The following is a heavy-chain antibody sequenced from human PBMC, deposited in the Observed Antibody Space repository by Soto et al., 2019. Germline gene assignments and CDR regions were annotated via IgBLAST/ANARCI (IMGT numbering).Heavy chain of an antibody. V-gene: IGHV3-30-3*01. CDR1: GFTVSSYA. Sequence: PGGSLRLSSAASGFTVSSYAMHRVRQAPGKGLDWVAVISYDGSNKYYADSVKGRFTISRDNSKNTLYLQMNSLRAEDTAVYYCARERAVIAVARLDYWGQGTLVTVSS. D-gene: IGHD6-19*01. CDR3: ARERAVIAVARLDY. J-gene: IGHJ4*02. CDR2: ISYDGSNK.